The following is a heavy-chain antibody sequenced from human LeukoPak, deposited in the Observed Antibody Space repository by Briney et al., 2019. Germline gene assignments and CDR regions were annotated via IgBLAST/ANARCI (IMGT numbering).Heavy chain of an antibody. CDR2: IRSKAYGGTT. D-gene: IGHD3-10*01. CDR1: GFTFGDYA. CDR3: TRDSWLGSQEDY. Sequence: PGGSLRLSCTASGFTFGDYAMSWFRQAPGKGLEWVGFIRSKAYGGTTEYAASVKGRFTISRDDSKSIAYLQMNSLKTEGTAVYYCTRDSWLGSQEDYWGQGTLVTVSS. V-gene: IGHV3-49*03. J-gene: IGHJ4*02.